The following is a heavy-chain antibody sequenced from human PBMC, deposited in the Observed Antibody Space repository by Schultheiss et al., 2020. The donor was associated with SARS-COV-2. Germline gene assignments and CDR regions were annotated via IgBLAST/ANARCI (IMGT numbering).Heavy chain of an antibody. V-gene: IGHV4-61*02. J-gene: IGHJ4*02. CDR1: GGSISSGSYY. D-gene: IGHD2-15*01. Sequence: SETLSLTCTVSGGSISSGSYYWSWIRQPAGKGLEWIGRIYTSGSTNYNPSLKSRVTISVDTSKNQFSLKLSSVTAADTAVYYCARYCLGFDYWGQGTLVTVAS. CDR2: IYTSGST. CDR3: ARYCLGFDY.